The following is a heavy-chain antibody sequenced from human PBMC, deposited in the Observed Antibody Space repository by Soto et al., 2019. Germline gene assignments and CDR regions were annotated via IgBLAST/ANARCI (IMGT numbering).Heavy chain of an antibody. J-gene: IGHJ4*02. CDR2: IYPDDFDT. Sequence: PGESLKISCKASGYRFTTYWIAWVRQMPGKGLEWMGVIYPDDFDTRVSPSFQADVPISVDKSTYTAYLEWSSLKASDTAIYYCARREYSYGLFDYWAQGAKVTVSS. CDR3: ARREYSYGLFDY. D-gene: IGHD5-18*01. CDR1: GYRFTTYW. V-gene: IGHV5-51*01.